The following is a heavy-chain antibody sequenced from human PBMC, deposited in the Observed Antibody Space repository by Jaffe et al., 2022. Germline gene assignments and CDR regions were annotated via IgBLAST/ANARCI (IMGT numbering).Heavy chain of an antibody. CDR1: GFTFSGSA. J-gene: IGHJ3*02. D-gene: IGHD3-9*01. Sequence: EVQLVESGGGLVQPGGSLKLSCAASGFTFSGSAMHWVRQASGKGLEWVGRIRSKANSYATAYAASVKGRFTISRDDSKNTAYLQMNSLKTEDTAVYYCTRHDRPTTYYDILTGYPTDAFDIWGQGTMVTVSS. CDR3: TRHDRPTTYYDILTGYPTDAFDI. CDR2: IRSKANSYAT. V-gene: IGHV3-73*02.